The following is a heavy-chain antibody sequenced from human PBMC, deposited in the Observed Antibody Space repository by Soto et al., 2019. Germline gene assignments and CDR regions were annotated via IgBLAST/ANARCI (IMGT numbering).Heavy chain of an antibody. J-gene: IGHJ4*02. Sequence: EVQLLESGGGLVQPGGSLRLSCAASGFTFSSYAMSWVRQAPGKGLEWVSAISGSGGSTYYADSVKGRFTISRDNAKNTLYLQMNSLRAEDTAVYYCAKDTSPYSSGYDFDYWGQGTLVTVSS. CDR2: ISGSGGST. CDR3: AKDTSPYSSGYDFDY. CDR1: GFTFSSYA. D-gene: IGHD6-19*01. V-gene: IGHV3-23*01.